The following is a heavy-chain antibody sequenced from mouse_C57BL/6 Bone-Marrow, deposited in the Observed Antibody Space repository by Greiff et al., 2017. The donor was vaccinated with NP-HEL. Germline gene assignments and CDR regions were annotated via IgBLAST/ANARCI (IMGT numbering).Heavy chain of an antibody. CDR1: GFTFSSYG. CDR2: ISSGGSYT. J-gene: IGHJ3*01. Sequence: EVQLMESGGDLVKPGGSLKLSCAASGFTFSSYGMSWVRQTPDKRLEWVATISSGGSYTYYPDSVKGRFTISRDNAKNTLYLQMSSLKSEDTAMYYCARKKNIGFAYWGQGTLVTVSA. V-gene: IGHV5-6*01. CDR3: ARKKNIGFAY.